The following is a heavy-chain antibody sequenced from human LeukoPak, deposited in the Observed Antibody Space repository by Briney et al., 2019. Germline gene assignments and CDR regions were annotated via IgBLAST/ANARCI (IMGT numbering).Heavy chain of an antibody. Sequence: GGSLRLSCAASGFTFSSYEMNWVRQAPGKGLEWVSYITSSGNTMHYADSVKGRFTISRDNAENSLSLQMNSLRAEDTAVYYCARRRGGWFDPWGQGTLVTVSS. V-gene: IGHV3-48*03. D-gene: IGHD3-16*01. J-gene: IGHJ5*02. CDR3: ARRRGGWFDP. CDR1: GFTFSSYE. CDR2: ITSSGNTM.